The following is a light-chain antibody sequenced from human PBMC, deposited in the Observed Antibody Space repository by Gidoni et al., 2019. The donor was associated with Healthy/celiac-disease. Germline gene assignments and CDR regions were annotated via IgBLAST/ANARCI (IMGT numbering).Light chain of an antibody. CDR1: QGISSY. V-gene: IGKV1-8*01. Sequence: AIRMTQSPSSFSASTGDRVTITCRASQGISSYLAWYQQKPGKAPKLLIYAASTLQSGVPSRFSGSGSGTDFTLTISCLKSEDFETYYCQQYYSYPYTFGQGTKLEIK. CDR2: AAS. J-gene: IGKJ2*01. CDR3: QQYYSYPYT.